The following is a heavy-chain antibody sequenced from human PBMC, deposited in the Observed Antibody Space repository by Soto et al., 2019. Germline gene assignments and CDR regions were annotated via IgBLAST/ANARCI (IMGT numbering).Heavy chain of an antibody. CDR3: ARGGQYGSGSYRYYYYGMDV. CDR2: MNPNSGNT. CDR1: GYTFTSYD. V-gene: IGHV1-8*01. Sequence: GASVNVSCKASGYTFTSYDINWVRQATGQGLEWMGWMNPNSGNTGYAQKFQGRVTMTRNTSISTAYMELSSLRSEDTAVYYCARGGQYGSGSYRYYYYGMDVWGQGTTVTVSS. J-gene: IGHJ6*02. D-gene: IGHD3-10*01.